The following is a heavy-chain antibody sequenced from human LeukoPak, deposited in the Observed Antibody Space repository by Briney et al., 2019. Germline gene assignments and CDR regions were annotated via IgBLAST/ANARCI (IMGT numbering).Heavy chain of an antibody. CDR1: GYTFTSYG. Sequence: GASVKVSCKASGYTFTSYGISWGRQAPGQGLEWMGWISAYNGNTNYAQKLQGRVTMTTDPSTSTAYMELRSLRSDDTAVYYCARGDEQQLAYYFDYWGQGTLVTVSS. CDR3: ARGDEQQLAYYFDY. V-gene: IGHV1-18*01. J-gene: IGHJ4*02. D-gene: IGHD6-13*01. CDR2: ISAYNGNT.